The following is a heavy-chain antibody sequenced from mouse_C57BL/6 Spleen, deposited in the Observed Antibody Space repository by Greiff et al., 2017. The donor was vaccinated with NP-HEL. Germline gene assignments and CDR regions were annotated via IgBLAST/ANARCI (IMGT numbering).Heavy chain of an antibody. J-gene: IGHJ2*01. CDR2: ISYDGSN. CDR1: GYSITSGYY. V-gene: IGHV3-6*01. CDR3: ARDLSYYYGFDY. D-gene: IGHD1-1*01. Sequence: EVHLVESGPGLVKPSQSLSLTCSVTGYSITSGYYWNWIRQFPGNKLEWMGYISYDGSNNYNPSLKNRISITRDTSKNQFFLKLNSVTTEDTATYYCARDLSYYYGFDYWGQGTTLTVSS.